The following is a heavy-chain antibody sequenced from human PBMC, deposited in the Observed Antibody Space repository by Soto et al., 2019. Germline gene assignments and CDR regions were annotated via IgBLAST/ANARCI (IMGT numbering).Heavy chain of an antibody. D-gene: IGHD3-3*01. V-gene: IGHV3-74*01. CDR2: INSDGSST. CDR1: GFTFSSYW. Sequence: GGSLRLSCAASGFTFSSYWMHWVRQSPGKGLVWVSRINSDGSSTSYADSVKGRFTISRDNAKNTLYLQMNGLRAEDTAVYYCARFQGPLYDFWSGYAYYYYGMDVWGQGTTVTVSS. J-gene: IGHJ6*02. CDR3: ARFQGPLYDFWSGYAYYYYGMDV.